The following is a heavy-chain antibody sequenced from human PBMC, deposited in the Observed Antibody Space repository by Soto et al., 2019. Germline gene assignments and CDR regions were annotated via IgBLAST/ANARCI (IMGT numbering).Heavy chain of an antibody. J-gene: IGHJ4*02. CDR1: GVIFSGYV. Sequence: PGGSLTLSCVAPGVIFSGYVMHWVRQAPGKGLEWVAVIRFDGSNIYYADSVKGRFTISRDNSRNTLYLQMNSLRAEDTAVYYCARDGVGDMVFFGYFDYWGQGALVTVSS. V-gene: IGHV3-33*01. CDR2: IRFDGSNI. D-gene: IGHD1-26*01. CDR3: ARDGVGDMVFFGYFDY.